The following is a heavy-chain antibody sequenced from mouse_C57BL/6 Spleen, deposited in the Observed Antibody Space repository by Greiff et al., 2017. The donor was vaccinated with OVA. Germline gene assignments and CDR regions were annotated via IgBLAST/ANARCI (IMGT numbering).Heavy chain of an antibody. J-gene: IGHJ1*03. CDR1: GYTFTSYT. CDR2: INPSSGYT. Sequence: QVQLQQSGAELARPGASVKMSCKASGYTFTSYTMHWVKQRPGQGLEWIGYINPSSGYTKYNQKFKDQATLTADKSSSTAYMQLSSLTSEDAAVYYCASDFTTVVATDGYFDVWGTGTTVTVSS. CDR3: ASDFTTVVATDGYFDV. D-gene: IGHD1-1*01. V-gene: IGHV1-4*01.